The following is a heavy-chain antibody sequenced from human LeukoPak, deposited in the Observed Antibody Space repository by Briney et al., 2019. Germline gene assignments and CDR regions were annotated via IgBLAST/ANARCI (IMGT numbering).Heavy chain of an antibody. J-gene: IGHJ4*02. CDR3: ASEGYFDWFFDY. D-gene: IGHD3-9*01. CDR2: INSDGGST. V-gene: IGHV3-74*01. CDR1: GFTFSSYW. Sequence: GGSLRLSCAASGFTFSSYWMHWVRQAPGKGLVWVSRINSDGGSTSYADSVKGRFTISRDNAKNTLYLQMNSLRAEDTAVYYCASEGYFDWFFDYWGQGTLVTVSS.